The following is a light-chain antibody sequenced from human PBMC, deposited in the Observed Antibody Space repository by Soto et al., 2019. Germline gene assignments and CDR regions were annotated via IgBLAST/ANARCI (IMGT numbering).Light chain of an antibody. J-gene: IGKJ5*01. Sequence: EIVLTQSPATLSLSPGERANLSCRASQSVGSYLAWYQQKPGQAPRLLIYVASNRATGIPARFSGSGSGTDFTLTISSLEPEDFAVYYCQQRSNWPLITFGQGTRLEIK. CDR2: VAS. V-gene: IGKV3-11*01. CDR1: QSVGSY. CDR3: QQRSNWPLIT.